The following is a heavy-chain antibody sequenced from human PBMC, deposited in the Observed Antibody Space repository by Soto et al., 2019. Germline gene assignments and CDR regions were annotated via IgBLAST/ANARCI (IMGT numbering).Heavy chain of an antibody. CDR1: GGTFSSYG. V-gene: IGHV1-69*13. CDR2: IFPIFNTV. CDR3: AGGRHATFGGVTVYYCYGMDV. D-gene: IGHD3-16*02. J-gene: IGHJ6*02. Sequence: SVKVSCKASGGTFSSYGFSWVRQAPGQGLEWVGDIFPIFNTVNYAQKFQGRVTIIADECTSKVYMDLSSLRSDDTAVYYCAGGRHATFGGVTVYYCYGMDVWGQGTTVNVSS.